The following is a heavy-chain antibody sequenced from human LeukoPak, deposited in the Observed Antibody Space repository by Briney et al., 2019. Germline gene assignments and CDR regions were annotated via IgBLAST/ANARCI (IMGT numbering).Heavy chain of an antibody. D-gene: IGHD3-10*01. CDR2: ISGSAATT. CDR3: AKSVGIIRRGAFDI. Sequence: GGSLRLSCAASGFTFSSYAMSWVRQAPGKGLEWVSDISGSAATTYYADSAKGRFTISRDNSKNRLYLQMNSLRVEDTAVYYCAKSVGIIRRGAFDIWGQGTMVTVSS. V-gene: IGHV3-23*01. CDR1: GFTFSSYA. J-gene: IGHJ3*02.